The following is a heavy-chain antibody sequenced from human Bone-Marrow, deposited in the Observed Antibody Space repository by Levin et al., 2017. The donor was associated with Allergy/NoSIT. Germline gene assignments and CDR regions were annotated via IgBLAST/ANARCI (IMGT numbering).Heavy chain of an antibody. V-gene: IGHV3-74*01. Sequence: LSLTCAGSGFTFRNYWMHWVRQAPGKGLVWVSRINSDGTSIDYADSVKGRFTISRDNAKNTLFVEMNSLRAEDTAVYYCARDMGTASSGYFFNFDYWGQGTLVTVSS. J-gene: IGHJ4*02. D-gene: IGHD3-22*01. CDR3: ARDMGTASSGYFFNFDY. CDR1: GFTFRNYW. CDR2: INSDGTSI.